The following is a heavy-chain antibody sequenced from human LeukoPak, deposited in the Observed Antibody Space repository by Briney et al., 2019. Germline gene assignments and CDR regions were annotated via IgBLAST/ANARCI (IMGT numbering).Heavy chain of an antibody. CDR3: ARGRVGSTNPSYYGMDV. Sequence: SEPLSLTCTVSGGSISSYYWSWIRQPPGKGLEWIGYIYYSGSTNYNPSLKSRVTISVDTSKNQFPLKLSSVTAADTAVYYCARGRVGSTNPSYYGMDVWGQGTAVTVSS. V-gene: IGHV4-59*01. D-gene: IGHD1-26*01. J-gene: IGHJ6*02. CDR1: GGSISSYY. CDR2: IYYSGST.